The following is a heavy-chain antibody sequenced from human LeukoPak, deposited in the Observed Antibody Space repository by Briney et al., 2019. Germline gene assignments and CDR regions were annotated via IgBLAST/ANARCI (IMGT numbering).Heavy chain of an antibody. CDR3: ATSGGSGWSRDINWFDP. D-gene: IGHD6-19*01. CDR1: GFTVFSNY. Sequence: GGSLRLSCAASGFTVFSNYMSWVRQAPGKGLEWVSVIYSDGTTYYADSVQGRFTISRDNAKNSLYLQMNSLRADDTAVYYCATSGGSGWSRDINWFDPWGQGTLVTVSS. J-gene: IGHJ5*02. CDR2: IYSDGTT. V-gene: IGHV3-53*01.